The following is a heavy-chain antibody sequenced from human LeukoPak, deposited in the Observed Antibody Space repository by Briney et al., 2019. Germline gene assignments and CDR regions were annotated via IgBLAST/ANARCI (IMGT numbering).Heavy chain of an antibody. CDR3: ARDTYYDILTGYQFSDAFDI. CDR2: IYYSGGT. V-gene: IGHV4-39*07. Sequence: PSETLSLTCTVSGGSISSTYYYWGWIRQPPGQGLEWIANIYYSGGTYYNPSLKSRVTISVDTSKNQFSLRLSSVTAADTAVYYCARDTYYDILTGYQFSDAFDIWGQGTMVTVSS. D-gene: IGHD3-9*01. CDR1: GGSISSTYYY. J-gene: IGHJ3*02.